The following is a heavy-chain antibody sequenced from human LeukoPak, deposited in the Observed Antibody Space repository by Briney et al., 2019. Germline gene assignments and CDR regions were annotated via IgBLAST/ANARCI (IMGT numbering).Heavy chain of an antibody. CDR2: IYHSGST. Sequence: SETLSLTCAVSGYSISSGYYWGWIRQPPGKGLEWIGSIYHSGSTYYNPSLKSRVTISVDTSKNQFSLKLSSVTAADTAVYYCAREAYSGSYYCDYWGQGTLVTVSS. D-gene: IGHD1-26*01. CDR3: AREAYSGSYYCDY. CDR1: GYSISSGYY. J-gene: IGHJ4*02. V-gene: IGHV4-38-2*02.